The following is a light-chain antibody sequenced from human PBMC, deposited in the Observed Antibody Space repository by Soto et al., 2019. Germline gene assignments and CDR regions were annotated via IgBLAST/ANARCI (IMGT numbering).Light chain of an antibody. CDR3: QQYNSYSRT. CDR1: QSISSW. J-gene: IGKJ1*01. V-gene: IGKV1-5*03. CDR2: KAS. Sequence: DIQMTQSPSTLSASVVNRVTITCLASQSISSWLAWYQQKPGKAPKLLIYKASSLESGVPSRFSGSGSGTEFTLTISSLQPHDFATYYCQQYNSYSRTFGQGTKVDIK.